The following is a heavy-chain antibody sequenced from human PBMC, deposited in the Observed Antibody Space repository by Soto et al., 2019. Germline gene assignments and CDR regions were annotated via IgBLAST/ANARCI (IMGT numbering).Heavy chain of an antibody. V-gene: IGHV3-53*02. J-gene: IGHJ4*02. CDR3: ARGGGITIFGVVHFDY. CDR1: GFTVSSNY. Sequence: EVQLVETGGGLIQPGGSLRLSCAASGFTVSSNYMSWVRQAPGKGLEWVSVIYSGGSTYYADPVKGRFTISRDNSKNTLYLQMNSLRAEDTAVYYCARGGGITIFGVVHFDYWGQGTLVTVSS. CDR2: IYSGGST. D-gene: IGHD3-3*01.